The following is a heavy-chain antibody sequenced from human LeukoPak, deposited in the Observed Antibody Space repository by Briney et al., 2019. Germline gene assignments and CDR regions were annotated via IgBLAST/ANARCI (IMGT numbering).Heavy chain of an antibody. CDR1: GFTFSSYA. V-gene: IGHV3-33*01. CDR3: ARDYNARVFDY. D-gene: IGHD1-1*01. CDR2: IWYDGSKK. Sequence: PGGSLRLSCAASGFTFSSYAMHWVRQAPGKGLEWVAVIWYDGSKKYYTDSVKGRFTISRDNSKNTLYLQMNSLRAEDTAVYYCARDYNARVFDYWGQGTLVTVSS. J-gene: IGHJ4*02.